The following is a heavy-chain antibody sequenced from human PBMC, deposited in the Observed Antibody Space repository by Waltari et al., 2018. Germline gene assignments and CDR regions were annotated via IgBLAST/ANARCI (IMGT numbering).Heavy chain of an antibody. D-gene: IGHD4-17*01. CDR2: IFTSVTT. J-gene: IGHJ4*02. CDR1: GGSISSGSYY. CDR3: ARGVSLWVTTPGY. V-gene: IGHV4-61*09. Sequence: QVQLQESGPGLVKPSQTLSLTCTVSGGSISSGSYYWNWIRQPAGKGLEWIGYIFTSVTTNYNPALKSRVTISVDTSKSQFSLKRSSVTAADTAVYYCARGVSLWVTTPGYWGQGTLVTVSS.